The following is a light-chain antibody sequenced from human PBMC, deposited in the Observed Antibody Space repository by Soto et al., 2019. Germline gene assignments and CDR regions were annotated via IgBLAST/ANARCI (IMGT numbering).Light chain of an antibody. Sequence: QSPSALSASVGDRVTITCRASQNISSWLAWYQQKPGKAPKSLIYDASSLESGVPSRLSGSGSGTEFTLTISNLQPDDSATYYCQHYKAFSPWTFGQGTKVDIK. J-gene: IGKJ1*01. V-gene: IGKV1-5*01. CDR3: QHYKAFSPWT. CDR1: QNISSW. CDR2: DAS.